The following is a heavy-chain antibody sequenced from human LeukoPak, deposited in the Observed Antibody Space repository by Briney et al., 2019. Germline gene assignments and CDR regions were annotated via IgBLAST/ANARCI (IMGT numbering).Heavy chain of an antibody. CDR1: GFTFRSYG. J-gene: IGHJ4*02. D-gene: IGHD3-10*01. CDR2: ISFDGINK. CDR3: ARSPFAGHDYFDY. Sequence: GRSLRLSCAASGFTFRSYGLHWVRQAPGKGLEWVAFISFDGINKSYADSVMGRFSISRDNSENTLYLQMNSLRAEDTAVYYCARSPFAGHDYFDYWGQGTLVTVSS. V-gene: IGHV3-30*03.